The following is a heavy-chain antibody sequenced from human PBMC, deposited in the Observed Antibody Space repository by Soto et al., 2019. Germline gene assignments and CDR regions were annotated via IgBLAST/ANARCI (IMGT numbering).Heavy chain of an antibody. CDR1: GYTLIELS. CDR3: ASATVTASPDAFDI. J-gene: IGHJ3*02. D-gene: IGHD4-4*01. V-gene: IGHV1-24*01. CDR2: FAPEDSDT. Sequence: ASVKDTCKVSGYTLIELSLHWVRPAPGKGLEWMGGFAPEDSDTIYADKVQGRFTMTKNTSTDTVYMQMSSLRAEDTAVYYCASATVTASPDAFDIWGQGTMVTVSS.